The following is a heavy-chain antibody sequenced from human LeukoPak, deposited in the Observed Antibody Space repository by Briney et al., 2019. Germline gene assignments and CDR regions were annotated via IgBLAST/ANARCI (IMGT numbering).Heavy chain of an antibody. D-gene: IGHD1-26*01. CDR1: GFTFSSYG. CDR3: AKDLDSGSYLFDY. Sequence: GGSLRLSCAASGFTFSSYGMHWVRQAPGKGLEWVAVISYDGSNKYYADSVKGRFTISRDNSKNTLYLQMNSLRAEDTAVYYCAKDLDSGSYLFDYWGQGTLVTVS. J-gene: IGHJ4*02. V-gene: IGHV3-30*18. CDR2: ISYDGSNK.